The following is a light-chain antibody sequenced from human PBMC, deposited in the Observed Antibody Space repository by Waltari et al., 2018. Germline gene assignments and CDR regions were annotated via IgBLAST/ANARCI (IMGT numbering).Light chain of an antibody. Sequence: TQLTQPPPSLSASVGGRVTITCRASQVILGYLAWYQQRPGKAPKFLIYATSTLRSGVPSRFSGSGSGTDFTLTISDLQPEDFATYYCQQLKSYPITFGQGTRLEIK. J-gene: IGKJ5*01. CDR1: QVILGY. V-gene: IGKV1-9*01. CDR3: QQLKSYPIT. CDR2: ATS.